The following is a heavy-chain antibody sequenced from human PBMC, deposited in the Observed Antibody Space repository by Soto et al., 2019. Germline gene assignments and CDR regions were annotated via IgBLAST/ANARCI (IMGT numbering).Heavy chain of an antibody. J-gene: IGHJ5*02. CDR3: ARIRHYGDYVWFDP. CDR1: GGSISSYY. Sequence: QVQLQESGPGLVKPSETLSLTCTVSGGSISSYYWSWIRQPPGKGLEWIGYIYYSGSTNYNPSLQSRVTXXVXAXXSQLSLKLSSVTAADTAVYYCARIRHYGDYVWFDPWGQGTLVTVSS. D-gene: IGHD4-17*01. V-gene: IGHV4-59*01. CDR2: IYYSGST.